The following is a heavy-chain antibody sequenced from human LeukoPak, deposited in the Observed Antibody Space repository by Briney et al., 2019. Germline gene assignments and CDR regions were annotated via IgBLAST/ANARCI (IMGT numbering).Heavy chain of an antibody. D-gene: IGHD6-13*01. CDR2: IHYSGIT. Sequence: SETLSLTCTVSGGSISGYYWSWIRQSPGKGLEWIGYIHYSGITNYNPSLKSRVTISVDTSKNQFSLRLNSVTAADTAVYYCARDRGSWSNTWYPFDNWGQGTLVSVSS. V-gene: IGHV4-59*01. CDR3: ARDRGSWSNTWYPFDN. J-gene: IGHJ4*02. CDR1: GGSISGYY.